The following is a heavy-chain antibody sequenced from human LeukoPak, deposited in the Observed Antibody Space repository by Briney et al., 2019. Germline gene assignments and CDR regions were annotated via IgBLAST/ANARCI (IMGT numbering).Heavy chain of an antibody. Sequence: PSETLSLTCTVSGGSISSSTYYWGWIRQPPGKGLEWVGSIYYSGNTYYNASLKSRVTISVDTSKNQFSLKLSSVTAADTAVYYCARHDYGSGSYVDYWGQGTLVTVSS. CDR3: ARHDYGSGSYVDY. CDR2: IYYSGNT. V-gene: IGHV4-39*01. D-gene: IGHD3-10*01. J-gene: IGHJ4*02. CDR1: GGSISSSTYY.